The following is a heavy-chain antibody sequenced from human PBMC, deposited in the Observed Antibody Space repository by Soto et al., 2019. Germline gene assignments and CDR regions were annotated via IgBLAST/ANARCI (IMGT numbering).Heavy chain of an antibody. D-gene: IGHD4-17*01. V-gene: IGHV1-3*01. J-gene: IGHJ4*02. CDR3: ARERPTEATFSFDY. CDR1: GYTFASYA. Sequence: ASVKVSCKASGYTFASYAIHWVREAPGQRLEWMGWINVGNANTRYSQNFQDRVTITRDISASTAYMEVSSLRSEDTALYYCARERPTEATFSFDYWGQGTQVTVSS. CDR2: INVGNANT.